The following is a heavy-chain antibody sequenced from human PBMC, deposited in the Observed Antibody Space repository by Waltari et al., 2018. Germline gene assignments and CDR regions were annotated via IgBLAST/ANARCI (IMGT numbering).Heavy chain of an antibody. CDR2: IYYSGST. CDR1: GGSISSSSYY. CDR3: AIRTTVTTHFDY. J-gene: IGHJ4*02. V-gene: IGHV4-39*01. D-gene: IGHD4-17*01. Sequence: QLQLQESGPGLVKPSETLSLTCTVSGGSISSSSYYWGWIRQPPGKWLEWIGSIYYSGSTYYNPSLKSRVTISVDTSKNQFSLKLSSVTAADTAVYYCAIRTTVTTHFDYWGQGTLVTVSS.